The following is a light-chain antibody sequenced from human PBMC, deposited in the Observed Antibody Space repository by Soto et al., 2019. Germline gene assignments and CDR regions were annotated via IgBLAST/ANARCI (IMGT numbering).Light chain of an antibody. Sequence: DIVMTQSPLSLPFTPGKRASISCRSSQSLLHSNGYNYLDWFLQKPGQSPQLLIYLGSNRASGVPDRFSGSGSGTDFTLPISCLKPEDFATYYCQQYYSFLPVTFGQGTKVDIK. J-gene: IGKJ1*01. CDR2: LGS. CDR3: QQYYSFLPVT. V-gene: IGKV2-28*01. CDR1: QSLLHSNGYNY.